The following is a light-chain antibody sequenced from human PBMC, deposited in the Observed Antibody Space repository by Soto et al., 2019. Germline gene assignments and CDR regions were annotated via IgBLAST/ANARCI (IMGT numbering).Light chain of an antibody. Sequence: EIVMTQSPATLSVSPGERATLSCRASQSDSSNLAWYQQKPGQPPRLLIYGISTRATGVPARFSGSGSGTEFTLTISSLQSEDFAVYYCQQYNNWYAFGQGTKLEIK. CDR2: GIS. V-gene: IGKV3-15*01. J-gene: IGKJ2*01. CDR3: QQYNNWYA. CDR1: QSDSSN.